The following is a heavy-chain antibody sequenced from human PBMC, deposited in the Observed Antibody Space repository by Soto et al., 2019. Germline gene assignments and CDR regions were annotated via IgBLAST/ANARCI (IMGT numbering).Heavy chain of an antibody. CDR2: IYAGGMT. CDR3: ARVEGYTSSSDPYFDY. V-gene: IGHV3-53*01. J-gene: IGHJ4*02. CDR1: GFTFSSYG. D-gene: IGHD6-6*01. Sequence: LSCAASGFTFSSYGMHRVRQAPGKGLEWVSLIYAGGMTYYADSVKGRFTFSRDHSKNTLFLQMDSLRAEDTAIYYCARVEGYTSSSDPYFDYWGQGTLVTVSS.